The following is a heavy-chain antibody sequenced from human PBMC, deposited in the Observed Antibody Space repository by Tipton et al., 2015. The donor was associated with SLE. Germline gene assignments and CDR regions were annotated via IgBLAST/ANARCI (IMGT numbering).Heavy chain of an antibody. CDR1: GYTFTSYD. D-gene: IGHD3-22*01. Sequence: QSGPEVKKPGASVKVSCKASGYTFTSYDINWVRQATGQGLEWMGWMNPNSGNTGYAQKFQGRVTMTRNTSISTAYMELSSLRSEDTAVYYCSYDSSGYLDAFDFWSQGTLVTVSS. V-gene: IGHV1-8*02. CDR2: MNPNSGNT. CDR3: SYDSSGYLDAFDF. J-gene: IGHJ3*01.